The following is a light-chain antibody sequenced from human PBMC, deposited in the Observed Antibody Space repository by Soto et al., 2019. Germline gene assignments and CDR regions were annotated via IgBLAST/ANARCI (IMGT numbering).Light chain of an antibody. CDR2: EVS. Sequence: QSALTQPASVSGSPGQSITISCTGTSSNVGGYNYVSWYQQHPAKAPKLMIYEVSNRPSGVSHRFSGSKSGNTASLTISGLQAEDEADYYCFSYTTISTLVFGGGTKLTVL. J-gene: IGLJ3*02. CDR1: SSNVGGYNY. V-gene: IGLV2-14*01. CDR3: FSYTTISTLV.